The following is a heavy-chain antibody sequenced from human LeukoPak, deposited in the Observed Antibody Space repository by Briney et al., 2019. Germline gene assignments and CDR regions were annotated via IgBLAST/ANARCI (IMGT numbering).Heavy chain of an antibody. V-gene: IGHV1-3*01. Sequence: ASVKVSYTAAGQSITNFAMHWVRQAPGQRPEWMGWINAANGNTRYSQKLQGRVTITRDTSASTAYMELSSLRSEDTAVYYCARMTTGKFDYWGQGTLVTVSS. CDR3: ARMTTGKFDY. CDR2: INAANGNT. J-gene: IGHJ4*02. CDR1: GQSITNFA. D-gene: IGHD3-10*01.